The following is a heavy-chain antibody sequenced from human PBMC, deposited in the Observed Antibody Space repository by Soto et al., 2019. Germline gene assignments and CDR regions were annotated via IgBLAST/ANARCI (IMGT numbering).Heavy chain of an antibody. Sequence: PSETLSLTCTVSGGSVSSGSYYWSWIRQPPGKGLEWIGYIYYSGSTNYNPSLKSRVTISVDTSKNQFSLKLSSVTAADTAVYYCARDQGADFWSGQNYYYYGMDVWGQGTTVTVSS. J-gene: IGHJ6*02. D-gene: IGHD3-3*01. CDR2: IYYSGST. CDR3: ARDQGADFWSGQNYYYYGMDV. CDR1: GGSVSSGSYY. V-gene: IGHV4-61*01.